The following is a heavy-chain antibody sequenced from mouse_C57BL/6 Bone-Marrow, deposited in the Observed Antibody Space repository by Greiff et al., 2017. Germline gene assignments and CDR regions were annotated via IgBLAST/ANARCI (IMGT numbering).Heavy chain of an antibody. CDR1: GYTFTSYG. J-gene: IGHJ2*01. CDR2: IYPRSGNT. CDR3: AKEGFDY. Sequence: QVQLKESGAELARPGASVKLSCKASGYTFTSYGISWVKQRTGQGLEWIGEIYPRSGNTYSNEKFKGKATLTADKSSSTAYMELRSLTSEDSAVYFCAKEGFDYWGQGTTLTVSA. V-gene: IGHV1-81*01.